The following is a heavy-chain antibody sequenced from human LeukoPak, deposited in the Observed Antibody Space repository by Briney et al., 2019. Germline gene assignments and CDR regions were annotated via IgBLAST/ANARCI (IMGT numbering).Heavy chain of an antibody. CDR2: ISAYNGNT. CDR3: AREWELRAFDI. J-gene: IGHJ3*02. V-gene: IGHV1-18*01. Sequence: GASVKVSCKASGYTFTSYGISWVRQAPGQGLEWTGWISAYNGNTSYAQKLQGRVTMTTDTSTSTDYMELRSLRSDDTAVYYCAREWELRAFDIWGQGTMVTVSS. D-gene: IGHD1-26*01. CDR1: GYTFTSYG.